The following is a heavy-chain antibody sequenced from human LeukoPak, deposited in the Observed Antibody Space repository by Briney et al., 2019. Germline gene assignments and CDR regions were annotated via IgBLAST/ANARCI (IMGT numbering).Heavy chain of an antibody. Sequence: PGGSLRLSCAASGFTFSDYYMSWIRQAPGKGLEWVSYISSSGSTIYYADSVKGRFTISRDNAKNSLYLQMNSPRAEDTAVYYCARDPQFGAFFDYWGQGTLVTVSS. V-gene: IGHV3-11*01. CDR2: ISSSGSTI. D-gene: IGHD4/OR15-4a*01. CDR3: ARDPQFGAFFDY. CDR1: GFTFSDYY. J-gene: IGHJ4*02.